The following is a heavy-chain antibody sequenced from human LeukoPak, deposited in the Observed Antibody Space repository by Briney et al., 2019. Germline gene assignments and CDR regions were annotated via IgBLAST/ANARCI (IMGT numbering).Heavy chain of an antibody. D-gene: IGHD2-2*01. Sequence: SGGSLRLSCAASGFTFSSYSMNWVRQAPGKGLEWVSYISSSSSTIYYADSVKGRFTISRDNAKNSLYLQMNSLRAEDTAVYYCAKDRRACSSSSCYYRFDYWGQGTLVTVSS. V-gene: IGHV3-48*01. CDR3: AKDRRACSSSSCYYRFDY. CDR1: GFTFSSYS. CDR2: ISSSSSTI. J-gene: IGHJ4*02.